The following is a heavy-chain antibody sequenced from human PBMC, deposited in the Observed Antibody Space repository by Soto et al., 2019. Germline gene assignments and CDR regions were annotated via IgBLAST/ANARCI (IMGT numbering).Heavy chain of an antibody. CDR1: GVMFSTYA. D-gene: IGHD3-10*01. J-gene: IGHJ6*02. CDR2: ISGSGGST. CDR3: AKDYGLAMDV. Sequence: VGSLRVSCAAAGVMFSTYAMSWVRQAPGKGLEWVSEISGSGGSTYYADSVKGRFTISRDNSQNTLYLQMNRLRAEDTAVYYCAKDYGLAMDVWGQGTTVTVSS. V-gene: IGHV3-23*01.